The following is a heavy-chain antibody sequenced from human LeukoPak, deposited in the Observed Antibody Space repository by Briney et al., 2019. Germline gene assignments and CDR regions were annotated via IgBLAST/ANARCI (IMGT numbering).Heavy chain of an antibody. CDR2: INHSGST. J-gene: IGHJ4*02. V-gene: IGHV4-34*01. D-gene: IGHD3-10*01. Sequence: SETLSLTCAVYGGSFSGYYWSWIRQPPGKGLEWIGEINHSGSTNYNPSLRSRVTISVDTSKNQFSLKLSSVTAADTAVYYCARGAMVRGAATFFPRAYRFYFDYWGQGTLVTVSS. CDR1: GGSFSGYY. CDR3: ARGAMVRGAATFFPRAYRFYFDY.